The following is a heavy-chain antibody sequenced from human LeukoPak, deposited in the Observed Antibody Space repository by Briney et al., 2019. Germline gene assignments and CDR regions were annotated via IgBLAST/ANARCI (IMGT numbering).Heavy chain of an antibody. Sequence: ASVKASCKASGYTFTSYDINRVRQATGQGLEWMGYMNPNSGKTEYAQKFQGRVTMTADTSISTAYMELSSLTSEDTAVYYCARELRRDAYWGQGTLVTVSS. CDR3: ARELRRDAY. V-gene: IGHV1-8*01. CDR2: MNPNSGKT. J-gene: IGHJ4*02. CDR1: GYTFTSYD. D-gene: IGHD5-24*01.